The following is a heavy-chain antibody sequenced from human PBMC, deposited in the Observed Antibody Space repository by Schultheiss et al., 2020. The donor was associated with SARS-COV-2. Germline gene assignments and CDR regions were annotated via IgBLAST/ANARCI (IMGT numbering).Heavy chain of an antibody. CDR3: ASAQLVGYGMDV. CDR1: GGAISRGGFH. V-gene: IGHV4-31*03. CDR2: IYYSGST. D-gene: IGHD6-6*01. J-gene: IGHJ6*02. Sequence: QTLSLTCTVSGGAISRGGFHWSWIRQHPGKGLEWIGYIYYSGSTYYNPSLKSRVTISVDTSKNQFSLKLSSVTAADTAVYYCASAQLVGYGMDVWGQGTTVTVSS.